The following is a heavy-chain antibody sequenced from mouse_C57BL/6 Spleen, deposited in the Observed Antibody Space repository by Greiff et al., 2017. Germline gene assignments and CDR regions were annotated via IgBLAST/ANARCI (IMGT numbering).Heavy chain of an antibody. CDR1: GYTFTDYE. CDR3: TRDYSKFYWYFDV. V-gene: IGHV1-15*01. CDR2: IDPETGGT. J-gene: IGHJ1*03. D-gene: IGHD2-5*01. Sequence: QVHVKQSGAELVRPGASVTLSCKASGYTFTDYEMHWVKQTPVHGLEWIGAIDPETGGTAYNQKFKGKAILTADKSSSTAYMELRSLTSEDSAVYYYTRDYSKFYWYFDVWGTGTTVTVSS.